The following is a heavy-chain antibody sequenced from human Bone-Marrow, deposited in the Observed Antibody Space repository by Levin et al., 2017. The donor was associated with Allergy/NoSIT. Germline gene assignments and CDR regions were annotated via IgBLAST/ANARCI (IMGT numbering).Heavy chain of an antibody. V-gene: IGHV1-69*13. CDR2: LIPVFRTA. Sequence: ASVKVSCKAPGGTFTSHVINWVRQAPGQGLEWMGGLIPVFRTANYAQNFQGRVTITADESTSTVYMELRSLRSDDTAVYFCARGGVTTFQPPDYWGQGTLVTVSS. D-gene: IGHD4-17*01. J-gene: IGHJ4*02. CDR3: ARGGVTTFQPPDY. CDR1: GGTFTSHV.